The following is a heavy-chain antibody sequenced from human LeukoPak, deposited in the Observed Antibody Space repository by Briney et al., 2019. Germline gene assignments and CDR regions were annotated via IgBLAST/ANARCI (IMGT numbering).Heavy chain of an antibody. CDR2: IIPILGIA. Sequence: SVKVSCKASGGTFSSYAISWVRQAPGQGLEWMGRIIPILGIANYAQKLQGRVTMTTDTSTSTAYMELRSLRSDDTAVYYCARGIVGALPDYWGQGTLVTVSS. V-gene: IGHV1-69*04. J-gene: IGHJ4*02. CDR1: GGTFSSYA. CDR3: ARGIVGALPDY. D-gene: IGHD1-26*01.